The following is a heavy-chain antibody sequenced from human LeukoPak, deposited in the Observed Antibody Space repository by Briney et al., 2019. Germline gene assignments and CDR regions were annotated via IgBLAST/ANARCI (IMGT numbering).Heavy chain of an antibody. D-gene: IGHD3-9*01. CDR1: GFTFSSYG. V-gene: IGHV3-30*03. CDR3: ARPKFLTGYAYYYYYGMDV. Sequence: PGRSLRLSCAASGFTFSSYGMHWVRQAPGKGLEWVAVISYDGSNKYYADSVKGRFTISRDNSKNTLYLQMNSLRAEDTAVYYCARPKFLTGYAYYYYYGMDVWGQGTTVTVSS. CDR2: ISYDGSNK. J-gene: IGHJ6*02.